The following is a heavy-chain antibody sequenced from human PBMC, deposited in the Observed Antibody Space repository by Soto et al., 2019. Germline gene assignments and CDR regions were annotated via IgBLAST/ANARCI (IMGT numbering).Heavy chain of an antibody. V-gene: IGHV3-66*01. D-gene: IGHD3-3*01. J-gene: IGHJ4*02. CDR1: GFTVSNLY. CDR2: ISSGGST. CDR3: ARDTLGGAYHFLH. Sequence: EVQLVESGGGLVQPGGSLRLSCAASGFTVSNLYMTWVRQAPGKGLQWVAVISSGGSTYYADSVKGRFTISRDNSKNTLYLEMNSLRAEDTAVYYCARDTLGGAYHFLHGGQGTLVTVSS.